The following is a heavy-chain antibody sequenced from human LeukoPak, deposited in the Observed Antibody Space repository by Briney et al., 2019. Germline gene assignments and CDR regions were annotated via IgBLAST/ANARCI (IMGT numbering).Heavy chain of an antibody. CDR2: IYSSGTT. J-gene: IGHJ5*02. V-gene: IGHV4-4*07. Sequence: SETLSLTCTVSGGSINGYYWSWLRQPAGKGLEGIGRIYSSGTTIYNDSLKRRVTISVDTSKKQFSLKLSSVTAADTAVYYCARVLYFDSSCLHGYCFDPWGQGTLVSVSS. CDR3: ARVLYFDSSCLHGYCFDP. CDR1: GGSINGYY. D-gene: IGHD3-22*01.